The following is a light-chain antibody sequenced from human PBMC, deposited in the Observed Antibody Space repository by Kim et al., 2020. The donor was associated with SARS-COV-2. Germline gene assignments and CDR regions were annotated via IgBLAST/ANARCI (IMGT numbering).Light chain of an antibody. Sequence: ASLGDRVTIACRASQDISNHLAWYQQKPGKAPELLIYAASTLKPGVPSRFSGSGSGTEFTLTISSLQPEDFATYSCQQLNTFPRTFGQGTKVEIK. CDR3: QQLNTFPRT. CDR2: AAS. J-gene: IGKJ1*01. V-gene: IGKV1-9*01. CDR1: QDISNH.